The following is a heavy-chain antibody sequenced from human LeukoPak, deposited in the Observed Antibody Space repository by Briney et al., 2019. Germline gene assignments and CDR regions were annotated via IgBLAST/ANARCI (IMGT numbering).Heavy chain of an antibody. J-gene: IGHJ4*02. V-gene: IGHV4-4*02. CDR1: GGSISSNNW. CDR2: IYHSGSP. CDR3: ARHYGP. D-gene: IGHD3-16*01. Sequence: SETLSLTCAVSGGSISSNNWWGWVRQPPGKGLEWIGEIYHSGSPNYNPSLKSRVTISVDKSRNHFSLNLSSVTAADTAVYYCARHYGPWGQGTLVTVSS.